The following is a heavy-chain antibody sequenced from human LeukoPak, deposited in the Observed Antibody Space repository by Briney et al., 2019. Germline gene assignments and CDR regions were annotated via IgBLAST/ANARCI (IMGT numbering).Heavy chain of an antibody. V-gene: IGHV3-21*01. J-gene: IGHJ4*02. CDR1: GFTFSSYS. Sequence: PGGSLRPSCAASGFTFSSYSMNWVRQAPGKGLEWVSSISSSSSYIYYADSVKGRFTISRDNAKNSLYLQMNSLRAEDTAVYYCAGGALERYSGSYTAYWGQGTLVTVSS. D-gene: IGHD1-26*01. CDR3: AGGALERYSGSYTAY. CDR2: ISSSSSYI.